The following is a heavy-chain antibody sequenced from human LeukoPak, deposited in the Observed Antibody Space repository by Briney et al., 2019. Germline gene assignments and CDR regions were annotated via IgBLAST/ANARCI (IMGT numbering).Heavy chain of an antibody. J-gene: IGHJ5*02. CDR2: ISAYNGNT. D-gene: IGHD2-15*01. CDR1: GYTFTSYG. V-gene: IGHV1-18*01. CDR3: AKSHGLTLVEFCFDP. Sequence: ASVKVSCKASGYTFTSYGISWVRQAPGQGLEWMGWISAYNGNTNYAQKLQGRVTMTTDTSTSTAYMELRSLRADDTAVYYCAKSHGLTLVEFCFDPWGQGTLVTVSS.